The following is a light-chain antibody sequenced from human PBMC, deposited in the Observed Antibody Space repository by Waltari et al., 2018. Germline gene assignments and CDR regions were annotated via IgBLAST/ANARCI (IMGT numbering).Light chain of an antibody. CDR2: PAS. V-gene: IGKV1-5*03. CDR3: QQYSSEST. Sequence: DIQMTQSPSALSASVGYRVTITCRASQDIRCWLAWDQQRSGKAHKLLFYPASTLEFGVPSRFSGSGSGTQFTLTISSLQPDDFATYYCQQYSSESTFGQGTKVEF. CDR1: QDIRCW. J-gene: IGKJ1*01.